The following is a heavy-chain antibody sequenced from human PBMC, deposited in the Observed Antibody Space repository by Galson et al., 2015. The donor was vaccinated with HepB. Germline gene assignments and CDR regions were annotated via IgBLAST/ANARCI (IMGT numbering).Heavy chain of an antibody. CDR2: IIPILGIA. Sequence: SVKVSCKASGGTFSSYAISWVRQAPGQGLEWMGRIIPILGIANYAQKFQGRVTITADKSTSTAYMELSSLRSEDTAVYYCARAPRIAAAGSGYYYGMDVWGQGTTVTVSS. D-gene: IGHD6-13*01. CDR1: GGTFSSYA. V-gene: IGHV1-69*04. CDR3: ARAPRIAAAGSGYYYGMDV. J-gene: IGHJ6*02.